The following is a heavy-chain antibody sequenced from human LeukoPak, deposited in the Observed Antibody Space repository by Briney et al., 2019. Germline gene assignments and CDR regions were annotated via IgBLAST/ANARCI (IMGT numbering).Heavy chain of an antibody. CDR3: ARGRATDI. CDR1: GVTISRNW. J-gene: IGHJ3*02. V-gene: IGHV3-7*01. Sequence: GFLRLSCVASGVTISRNWMTWVRQAPGKGLEWVANIKEDGSQIYYMDSVKGRFTISRDNTKGSSYLEMNSLRVEDTALYYCARGRATDIWGQGTMVTVTS. CDR2: IKEDGSQI.